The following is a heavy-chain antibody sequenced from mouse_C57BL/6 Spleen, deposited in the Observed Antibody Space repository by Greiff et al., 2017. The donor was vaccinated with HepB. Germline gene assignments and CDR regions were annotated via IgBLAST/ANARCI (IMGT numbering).Heavy chain of an antibody. CDR2: IYPGSGNT. J-gene: IGHJ1*03. CDR1: GYTFTDYY. V-gene: IGHV1-76*01. D-gene: IGHD2-3*01. Sequence: QVQLQQSGAELVRPGASVKLSCKASGYTFTDYYINWVKQRPGQGLEWIARIYPGSGNTYYNEKFKGKATLTADKSSSSAYMQLSSLTSKDSAVYFCASADGYPYFDFWGTGTTVTVSS. CDR3: ASADGYPYFDF.